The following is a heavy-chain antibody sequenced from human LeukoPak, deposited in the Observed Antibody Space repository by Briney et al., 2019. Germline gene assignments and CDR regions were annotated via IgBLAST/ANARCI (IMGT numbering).Heavy chain of an antibody. J-gene: IGHJ6*04. V-gene: IGHV1-3*01. D-gene: IGHD3-10*01. CDR3: ARGELSDYYYYGMDV. CDR1: GYTFTSYA. CDR2: INAGNGNT. Sequence: ASVKVSCKASGYTFTSYAMHWVRQAPGQRLEWMGWINAGNGNTKYSQKFQGRVTITRDTSASTAYMELSSLRSEDTAVYYCARGELSDYYYYGMDVWGKGTTVTVSS.